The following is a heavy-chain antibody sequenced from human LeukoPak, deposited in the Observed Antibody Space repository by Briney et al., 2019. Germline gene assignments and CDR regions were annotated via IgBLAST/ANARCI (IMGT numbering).Heavy chain of an antibody. CDR2: ISSSSSTI. Sequence: GGSLRLSCAASGFTFSSYSMNWVRQAPGKGLEWVSYISSSSSTIYYADSVKGRFTISRDNAKNSLYLQMNSLRAEDTAVYYCAKPLYSSSWGYDYWGQGTLVTVSS. CDR3: AKPLYSSSWGYDY. V-gene: IGHV3-48*01. CDR1: GFTFSSYS. J-gene: IGHJ4*02. D-gene: IGHD6-6*01.